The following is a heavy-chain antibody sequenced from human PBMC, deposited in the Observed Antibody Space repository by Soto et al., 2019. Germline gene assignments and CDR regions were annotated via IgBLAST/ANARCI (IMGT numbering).Heavy chain of an antibody. J-gene: IGHJ4*02. CDR2: IKSKTDGETT. CDR1: GFTFSNAW. V-gene: IGHV3-15*01. CDR3: TTDFKGDTAVDY. D-gene: IGHD5-18*01. Sequence: ESLRLSCAACGFTFSNAWMSWIRQASGKGLEWVGRIKSKTDGETTDYAAPVKGRFTISRDDSKNTLYLHMSSMQTEDTALYYCTTDFKGDTAVDYWGQGTLVTASS.